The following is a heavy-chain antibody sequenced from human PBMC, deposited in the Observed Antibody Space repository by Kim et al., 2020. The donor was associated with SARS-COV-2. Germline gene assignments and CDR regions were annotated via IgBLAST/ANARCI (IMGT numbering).Heavy chain of an antibody. D-gene: IGHD1-26*01. CDR1: GGSFSSYY. CDR3: SRARSSGIDY. V-gene: IGHV4-34*01. Sequence: SETLSLTCTVYGGSFSSYYWSWIRQPPGKGLEWLGEINHSGSTNYNPSLKSRVTISVDTSTNQFSLTLSPVTAADTAVYYCSRARSSGIDYWGQGTLVTVSS. J-gene: IGHJ4*02. CDR2: INHSGST.